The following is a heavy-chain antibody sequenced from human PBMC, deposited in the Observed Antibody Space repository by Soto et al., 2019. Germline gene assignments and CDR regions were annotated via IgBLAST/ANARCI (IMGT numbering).Heavy chain of an antibody. J-gene: IGHJ3*02. Sequence: QEQLMESGGGVVQPGRSLRLSCVASGFSFSSQAMHWVRQAPGKGREWVAAISNDGNRQLYADSVKDRFTISRDNSRNTLDLQMNNLRTEDTGVYFCARDIYSYGSVGTPDIWGQGTMVTVSS. D-gene: IGHD5-18*01. CDR3: ARDIYSYGSVGTPDI. CDR1: GFSFSSQA. CDR2: ISNDGNRQ. V-gene: IGHV3-30-3*01.